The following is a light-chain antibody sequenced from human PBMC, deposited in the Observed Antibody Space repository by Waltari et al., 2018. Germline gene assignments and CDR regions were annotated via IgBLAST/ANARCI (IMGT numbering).Light chain of an antibody. CDR1: QSLLHSDGNTY. V-gene: IGKV2-30*02. CDR2: KVS. CDR3: MQGTHWPLN. J-gene: IGKJ4*01. Sequence: DVVMTQSPLSLPVTLGQPASISCRSSQSLLHSDGNTYLNWFHQRPGQSPRRLIYKVSNRGSGVSDRFSGSGSGTDFTLKISRVEAEDVGVYYCMQGTHWPLNFGGGTKVEIK.